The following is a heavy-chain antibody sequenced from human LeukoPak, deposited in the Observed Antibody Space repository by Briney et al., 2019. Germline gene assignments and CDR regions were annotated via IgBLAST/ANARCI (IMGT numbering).Heavy chain of an antibody. Sequence: ASVKVSCKASGYTFTGYYMHWVRQAPGQGLEWMGWINPNSGGANYAQKFQGRVTMTRDTSISTAYMELSRPRSDDTAVYYCAREGVDTAMVMFPNYYYMDVWGKETTVTVSS. CDR3: AREGVDTAMVMFPNYYYMDV. CDR1: GYTFTGYY. J-gene: IGHJ6*03. D-gene: IGHD5-18*01. V-gene: IGHV1-2*02. CDR2: INPNSGGA.